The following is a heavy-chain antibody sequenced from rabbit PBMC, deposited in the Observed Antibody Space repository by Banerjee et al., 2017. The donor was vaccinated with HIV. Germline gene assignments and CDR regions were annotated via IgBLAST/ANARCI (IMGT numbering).Heavy chain of an antibody. Sequence: EESGGDLVKPEGSLTLTCTASGFDFSSNYWTCWVRQAPGKGLEWIACIYTADGRAYYASWAKGRFTISRTTTTVTLQMTSLTAADTATYFCARTFDGAGGFTFNLWGPGTLV. CDR1: GFDFSSNYW. J-gene: IGHJ4*01. D-gene: IGHD4-2*01. CDR2: IYTADGRA. V-gene: IGHV1S45*01. CDR3: ARTFDGAGGFTFNL.